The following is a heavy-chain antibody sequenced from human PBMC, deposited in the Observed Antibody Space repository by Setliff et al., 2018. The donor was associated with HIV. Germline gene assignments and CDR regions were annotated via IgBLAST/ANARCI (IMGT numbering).Heavy chain of an antibody. CDR3: LLPCTSGWHNWADP. CDR1: GFTFSGAE. J-gene: IGHJ5*02. V-gene: IGHV3-73*01. D-gene: IGHD2-8*01. Sequence: ASGFTFSGAEIHWVRQASGKGLEWVGRIRSKADKYATDYGASAKGRFIISRDDSKKTAYLQMSSLRAEDTAMYYCLLPCTSGWHNWADPWGQGTLVTVSS. CDR2: IRSKADKYAT.